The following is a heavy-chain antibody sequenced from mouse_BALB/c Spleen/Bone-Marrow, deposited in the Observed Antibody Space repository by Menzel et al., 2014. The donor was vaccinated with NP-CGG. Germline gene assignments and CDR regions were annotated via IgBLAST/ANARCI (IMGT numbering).Heavy chain of an antibody. CDR3: ARHGITRLLDY. D-gene: IGHD2-4*01. Sequence: EVHLVESGGGLVKPGGSLKLSCAASGFTFSSYAMSWVRQTPEERLEWVATISSDGSYTYYPDSVKGRFTISRDNAKNTLYLQMSSLRSEDTAMYYCARHGITRLLDYWGQGTTLTVSS. CDR1: GFTFSSYA. CDR2: ISSDGSYT. V-gene: IGHV5-9-3*01. J-gene: IGHJ2*01.